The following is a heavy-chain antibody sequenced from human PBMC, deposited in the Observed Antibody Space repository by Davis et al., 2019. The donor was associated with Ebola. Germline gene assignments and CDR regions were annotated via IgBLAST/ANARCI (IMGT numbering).Heavy chain of an antibody. J-gene: IGHJ6*04. D-gene: IGHD6-13*01. CDR1: GGSISSYY. CDR2: IYYSGST. Sequence: MPSETLSLTCTVSGGSISSYYWSWIRQPPGKGLEWIGYIYYSGSTNYNPSLKSRVTISVDTSTNQFSLKLSSVTAADTAVYYCARRRSSWSNRVNNYYYYGMDVWGKGTTVTVSS. CDR3: ARRRSSWSNRVNNYYYYGMDV. V-gene: IGHV4-59*12.